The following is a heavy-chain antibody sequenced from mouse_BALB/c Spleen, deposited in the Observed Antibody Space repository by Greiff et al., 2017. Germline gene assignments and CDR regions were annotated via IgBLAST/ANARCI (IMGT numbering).Heavy chain of an antibody. CDR1: GFTFSDYY. CDR2: ISDGGSYT. CDR3: ARDRVLDY. J-gene: IGHJ2*01. V-gene: IGHV5-4*02. Sequence: EVKLMESGGGLVKPGGSLKLSCAASGFTFSDYYMYWVRQTPEKRLEWVATISDGGSYTYYPDSVKGRFTISRDNAKNNLYLQMSSLKSEDTAMYYCARDRVLDYWGQGTTLTVSS.